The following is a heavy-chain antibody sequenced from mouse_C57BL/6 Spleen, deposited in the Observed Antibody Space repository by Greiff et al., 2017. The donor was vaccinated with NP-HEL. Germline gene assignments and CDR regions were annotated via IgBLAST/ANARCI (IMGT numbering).Heavy chain of an antibody. J-gene: IGHJ3*01. D-gene: IGHD1-1*01. Sequence: VQLKESGPGLVKPSQSLSLTCSVTGYSITSGYYWNWIRQFPGNKLEWMGYISYDGSNNYNPSLKNRISITRDTSKNQFFLKLNSVTTEDTATYYCAREVWYYGSGAYWGQGTLVTVSA. CDR1: GYSITSGYY. CDR2: ISYDGSN. V-gene: IGHV3-6*01. CDR3: AREVWYYGSGAY.